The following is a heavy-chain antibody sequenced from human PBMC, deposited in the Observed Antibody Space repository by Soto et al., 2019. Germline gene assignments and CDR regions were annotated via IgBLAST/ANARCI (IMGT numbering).Heavy chain of an antibody. J-gene: IGHJ4*02. D-gene: IGHD2-2*01. V-gene: IGHV1-69*02. CDR3: ARFYDCSSTSCPQPIDY. CDR1: GGTFSSYT. CDR2: IIPILGIA. Sequence: QVQLVQSGAEVKKPGSSVKVSCKASGGTFSSYTISWVRQAPGQGLEWMGRIIPILGIANYAQKFQGRVTITAYKSTSTAYMELSSLRSEDTAVYYCARFYDCSSTSCPQPIDYWGQGTLVTVSS.